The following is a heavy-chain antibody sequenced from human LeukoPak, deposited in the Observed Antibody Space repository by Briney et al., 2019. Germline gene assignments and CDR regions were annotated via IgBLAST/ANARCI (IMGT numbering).Heavy chain of an antibody. CDR2: MNPNSGKT. CDR1: GYTFTNYD. V-gene: IGHV1-8*03. D-gene: IGHD3-22*01. J-gene: IGHJ4*02. Sequence: ASVTVSCTASGYTFTNYDINWVRQATGRGLEWMGWMNPNSGKTGYAQKFQGRVTLTRNTSISTAYMELSSLRSEDTAVYYCARGVDSSSWYRFHYWGQGTLVTVSS. CDR3: ARGVDSSSWYRFHY.